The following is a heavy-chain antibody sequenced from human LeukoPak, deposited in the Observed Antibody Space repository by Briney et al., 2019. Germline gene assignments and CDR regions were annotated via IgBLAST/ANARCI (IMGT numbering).Heavy chain of an antibody. J-gene: IGHJ4*02. V-gene: IGHV1-2*06. CDR1: GYTFTGYY. Sequence: ASVKVSCKASGYTFTGYYMHWVRQAPGQGLEWMGRINPNSGGTNYAQQVQGRVTMTRDTSISTAYMELSRLRSDDTAVYYCARGSGPYYFDYWGQGTLVTVSS. D-gene: IGHD2-15*01. CDR2: INPNSGGT. CDR3: ARGSGPYYFDY.